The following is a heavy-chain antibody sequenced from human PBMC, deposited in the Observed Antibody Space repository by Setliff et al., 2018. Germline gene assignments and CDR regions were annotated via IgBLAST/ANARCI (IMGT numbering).Heavy chain of an antibody. D-gene: IGHD2-2*01. CDR3: ASCRYQVPYDY. Sequence: SETLSLTCAVSGASIRNNYYWGWIRQSPGTGLEWIGSIFYNGMAYYNPSLKSRVTIFVDTSKNQFSLNLNSVTAADTGVYYCASCRYQVPYDYWGQGNLVTVSS. CDR1: GASIRNNYY. CDR2: IFYNGMA. J-gene: IGHJ4*02. V-gene: IGHV4-39*01.